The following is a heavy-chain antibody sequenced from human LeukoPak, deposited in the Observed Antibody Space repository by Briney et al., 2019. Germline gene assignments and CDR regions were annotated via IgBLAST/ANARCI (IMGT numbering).Heavy chain of an antibody. V-gene: IGHV1-46*01. CDR2: INPSGGST. J-gene: IGHJ4*02. CDR3: ARDGNIEWGPNRFDY. CDR1: GYTFTGYY. Sequence: ASVKVSCKASGYTFTGYYMHWVRQAPGQGLEWMGIINPSGGSTSYAQKFQGRVTMTRDTSTSTVYMELSSLRSEDTAVYYCARDGNIEWGPNRFDYWGQGTLVTVSS. D-gene: IGHD4-23*01.